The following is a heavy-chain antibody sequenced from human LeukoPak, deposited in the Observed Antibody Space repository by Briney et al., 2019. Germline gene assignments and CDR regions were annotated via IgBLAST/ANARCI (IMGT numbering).Heavy chain of an antibody. Sequence: PSETLSLTCTVSGGSVSSGSYYWSWIRQPPGKGLEWIGYIYYSGSTNYNPSLKSRVTISVDMSKNQFSLKLSSVTAADTAVYYCARSYSSSWIVDYWGQGTLVTVSS. J-gene: IGHJ4*02. CDR2: IYYSGST. D-gene: IGHD6-6*01. CDR1: GGSVSSGSYY. V-gene: IGHV4-61*01. CDR3: ARSYSSSWIVDY.